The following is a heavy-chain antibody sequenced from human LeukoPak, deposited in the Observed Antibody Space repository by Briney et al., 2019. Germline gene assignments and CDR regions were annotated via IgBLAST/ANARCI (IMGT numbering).Heavy chain of an antibody. D-gene: IGHD3-22*01. V-gene: IGHV3-23*01. Sequence: GGTLRPSCAASGFTFSSYGMSWVRQAPGKGLEWVSAISGSGGSTYYADSVKGRFTISRDNSKNTLYLQMNSLRAEDTAVYYCARDMRITMILMVKAPTEFDYWGQGTLVTVSS. CDR2: ISGSGGST. CDR1: GFTFSSYG. CDR3: ARDMRITMILMVKAPTEFDY. J-gene: IGHJ4*02.